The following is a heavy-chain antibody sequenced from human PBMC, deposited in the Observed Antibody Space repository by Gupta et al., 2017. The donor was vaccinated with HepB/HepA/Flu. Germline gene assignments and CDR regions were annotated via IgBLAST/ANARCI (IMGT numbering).Heavy chain of an antibody. D-gene: IGHD3-10*01. V-gene: IGHV4-34*02. CDR1: NESFIGYY. J-gene: IGHJ4*02. CDR3: ARGLPRLGELFPYYFDF. Sequence: HVQLQQLGAGLLKPSETLSLTCAVFNESFIGYYWTWIRQSPGKGLEWIGEINHHGDTNYNPSLMSRVTVSVDTSKNQFSLNLKSVTAADTAVYWWARGLPRLGELFPYYFDFWGQGTLVTVSS. CDR2: INHHGDT.